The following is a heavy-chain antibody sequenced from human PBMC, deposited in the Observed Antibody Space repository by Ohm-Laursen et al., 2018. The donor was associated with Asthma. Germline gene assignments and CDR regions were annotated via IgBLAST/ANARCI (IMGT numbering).Heavy chain of an antibody. V-gene: IGHV3-30*03. CDR2: ISYDGSNK. CDR1: GFTFSSYS. CDR3: ARQGSTWYSTGGEYFLH. Sequence: SLRLSCAAPGFTFSSYSMHWVRQAPGKGLEWVALISYDGSNKYYADSVKGRCTISRDNSMDTLYLQMNSLRAEDTAVYYCARQGSTWYSTGGEYFLHWGQGTLVSVSS. D-gene: IGHD6-19*01. J-gene: IGHJ1*01.